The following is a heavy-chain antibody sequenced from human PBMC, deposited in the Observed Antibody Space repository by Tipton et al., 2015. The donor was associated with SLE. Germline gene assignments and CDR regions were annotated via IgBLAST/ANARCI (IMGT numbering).Heavy chain of an antibody. CDR3: AKFEKANDFYLDY. CDR1: GFSFRSYA. V-gene: IGHV3-23*01. CDR2: ISGGGGST. D-gene: IGHD2-21*02. Sequence: GSLRLSCIASGFSFRSYAMSWVRRAPGRGLEWVSAISGGGGSTYYADSAKGRFTISTDISKSTLFLQLNNLGADDTAIYYCAKFEKANDFYLDYWGQGALVTVSS. J-gene: IGHJ4*02.